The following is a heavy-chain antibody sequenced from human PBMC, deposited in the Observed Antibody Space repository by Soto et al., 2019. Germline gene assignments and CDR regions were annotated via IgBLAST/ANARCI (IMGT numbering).Heavy chain of an antibody. CDR3: ARADYEILTGSYAMDV. V-gene: IGHV4-4*07. CDR1: DDFISSYY. J-gene: IGHJ6*02. D-gene: IGHD3-9*01. CDR2: VSTNGAT. Sequence: ETLSLTCTVSDDFISSYYWNWIRQPAGKGLEWIGRVSTNGATNYNPSLESRVTMSVDTSKNQFSLKLTSVTAADTAVYFCARADYEILTGSYAMDVWGQGTTVTVSS.